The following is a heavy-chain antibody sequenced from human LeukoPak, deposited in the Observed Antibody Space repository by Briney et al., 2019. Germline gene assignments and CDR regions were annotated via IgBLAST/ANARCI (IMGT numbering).Heavy chain of an antibody. J-gene: IGHJ2*01. CDR3: ARGGWSLDL. V-gene: IGHV4-59*01. Sequence: SETLSLTCTVSGGSMTGSYWSWIRQSPGKGLEWIGYIYYSGTTNYNPPLKSRVTMSVDTSKNQFSLKLTSVTAADTAVYFCARGGWSLDLWGRGTLVAVSS. CDR1: GGSMTGSY. CDR2: IYYSGTT. D-gene: IGHD1-26*01.